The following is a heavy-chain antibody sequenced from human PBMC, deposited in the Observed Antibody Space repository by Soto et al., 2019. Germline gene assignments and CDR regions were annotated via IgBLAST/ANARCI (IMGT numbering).Heavy chain of an antibody. CDR1: GGSISSSNYY. Sequence: SETLSLTCTVSGGSISSSNYYWGWIRQPPGKGLEWIGSIYYDGSTYYNPSLKSRLTISVDTSKNLFSLKLSSVTAADTAVYYCASRLTEIPAYYFDSRAQRTPVTVSS. J-gene: IGHJ4*02. CDR3: ASRLTEIPAYYFDS. D-gene: IGHD2-2*02. CDR2: IYYDGST. V-gene: IGHV4-39*01.